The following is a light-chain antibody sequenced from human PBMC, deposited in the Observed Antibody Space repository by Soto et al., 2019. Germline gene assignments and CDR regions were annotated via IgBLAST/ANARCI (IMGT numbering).Light chain of an antibody. V-gene: IGKV1-6*01. CDR2: AAS. Sequence: AIQMTQSPSSLSASVGDRVTITCRARQGIGNDLGWYQQKPGKAPKLLIYAASNLQSGVPSRFSGGVSGTDFTLTISGLQPEEFATYYFLQDSNYPLTFGGGTRVEIK. CDR1: QGIGND. CDR3: LQDSNYPLT. J-gene: IGKJ4*01.